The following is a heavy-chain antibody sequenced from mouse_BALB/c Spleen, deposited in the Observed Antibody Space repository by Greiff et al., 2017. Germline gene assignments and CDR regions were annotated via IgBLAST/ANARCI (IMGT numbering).Heavy chain of an antibody. D-gene: IGHD2-3*01. CDR1: GDSITSGY. Sequence: DVKLQESGPSLVKPSQTLSLTCSVTGDSITSGYWNWIRKFPGNKLEYMGYISYSGSTYYNPSLKSRISITRDTSKNQYYLQLNSVTTEDTATYYCARFLPMSWYFDVWGAGTTVTVSS. CDR3: ARFLPMSWYFDV. J-gene: IGHJ1*01. V-gene: IGHV3-8*02. CDR2: ISYSGST.